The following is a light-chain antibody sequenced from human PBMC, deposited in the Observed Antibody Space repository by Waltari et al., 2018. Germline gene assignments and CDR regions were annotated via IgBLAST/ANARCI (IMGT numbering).Light chain of an antibody. Sequence: EILLTQCPGPLSLSPGERAALSCRASQSVGRSLTWYQQKPGQAPRLLIYGASSRATGIPDRFSGSGSGTDFTLTISRLEPEDFALYYCQHYVRLPVTFGQGTKVDIK. CDR1: QSVGRS. CDR2: GAS. V-gene: IGKV3-20*01. J-gene: IGKJ1*01. CDR3: QHYVRLPVT.